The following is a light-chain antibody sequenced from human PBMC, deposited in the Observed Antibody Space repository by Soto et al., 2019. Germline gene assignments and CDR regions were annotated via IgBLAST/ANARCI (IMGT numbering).Light chain of an antibody. CDR2: WAS. Sequence: DIVMTQSPDSLAVSLGERATINCKSSQSVLYSSINKNYLAWYQQKPGQPPKLLIYWASTRESGVPDRFSGSGSGTDFTLTITSLQAEDVAVYYCQQYYSTPPTVGQGTKVEIK. CDR3: QQYYSTPPT. J-gene: IGKJ1*01. V-gene: IGKV4-1*01. CDR1: QSVLYSSINKNY.